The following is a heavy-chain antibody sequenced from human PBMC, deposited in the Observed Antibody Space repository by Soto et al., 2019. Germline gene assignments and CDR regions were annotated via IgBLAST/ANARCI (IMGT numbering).Heavy chain of an antibody. CDR3: AKDDGTAGTVTYSYYYGMDV. CDR2: ISYDGSYK. Sequence: GGSLRLSCAASGFTVSSNYMSWVRQAPGKGLEWVAVISYDGSYKYYADSVKGRFTISRDNSKNTLYLQMNSLRAEDTAVYYCAKDDGTAGTVTYSYYYGMDVWGQGTMVTVSS. V-gene: IGHV3-30*18. D-gene: IGHD4-17*01. J-gene: IGHJ6*02. CDR1: GFTVSSNY.